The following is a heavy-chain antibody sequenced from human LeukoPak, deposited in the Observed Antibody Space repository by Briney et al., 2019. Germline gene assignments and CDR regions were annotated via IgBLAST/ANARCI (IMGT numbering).Heavy chain of an antibody. V-gene: IGHV3-30*02. CDR2: IRHGGTDQ. CDR1: GFTFS. J-gene: IGHJ5*02. D-gene: IGHD7-27*01. CDR3: AKDGNWASVS. Sequence: GGSLRLSCVGSGFTFSVHWVRQVPGKGLEWRTFIRHGGTDQHYADSVRGRFTISRDNSKNTVYLQMNSLRPEDTALYYCAKDGNWASVSWGQGTLVTVSS.